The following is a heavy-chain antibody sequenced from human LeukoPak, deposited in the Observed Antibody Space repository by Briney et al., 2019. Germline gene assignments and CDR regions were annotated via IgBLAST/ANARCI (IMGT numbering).Heavy chain of an antibody. J-gene: IGHJ6*03. D-gene: IGHD6-19*01. CDR2: IKQDGSEK. CDR1: GFTFSSYW. CDR3: AGGSLTVAGYYYYYYYIDV. V-gene: IGHV3-7*04. Sequence: PGGSLRLSCAASGFTFSSYWMSWVRQAPGKGLEWVANIKQDGSEKYYVDSVKGRFTISRDNAKNSLYLQMNSLRAEDTAVYYCAGGSLTVAGYYYYYYYIDVWGKGTTVTVSS.